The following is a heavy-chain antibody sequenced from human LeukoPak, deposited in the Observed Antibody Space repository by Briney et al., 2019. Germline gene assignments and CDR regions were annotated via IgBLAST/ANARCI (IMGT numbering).Heavy chain of an antibody. CDR1: GGSFSGYY. CDR3: ASAGGGGNYYMDV. V-gene: IGHV4-34*01. J-gene: IGHJ6*03. Sequence: SETLSLTCAVYGGSFSGYYWSWIRQPPGKGLEWIGEINHSGSTNYNPSLKSRVTISVDTSKNQFSPKLSSVTAADTAVYYCASAGGGGNYYMDVWGKGTTVTVSS. CDR2: INHSGST.